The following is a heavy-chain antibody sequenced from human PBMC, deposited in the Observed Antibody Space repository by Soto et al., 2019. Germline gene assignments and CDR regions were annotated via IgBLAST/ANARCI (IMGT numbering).Heavy chain of an antibody. CDR3: AQNNYYGSGSVY. J-gene: IGHJ4*02. D-gene: IGHD3-10*01. CDR1: GFSLNNRGVA. V-gene: IGHV2-5*02. CDR2: IYWDNDK. Sequence: QITLKESGPSLVKPTQTLTLTCAFSGFSLNNRGVAVGWIRQPPGKALEWLALIYWDNDKRYSPSLKSRLTITKDTPNNHVVLMMTDMDPVDTATYYCAQNNYYGSGSVYWGQGTLVTVSS.